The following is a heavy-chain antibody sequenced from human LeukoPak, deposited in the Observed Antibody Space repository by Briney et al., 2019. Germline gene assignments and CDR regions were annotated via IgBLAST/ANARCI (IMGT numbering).Heavy chain of an antibody. Sequence: SETLSLTCAVYGGSFSGYYWSWIRQPPGKGLEWIGEINHSGSTNYNPSFKSRVTISVDTSKNQFSLRLSSVTAADTAVYYCARPGGFLYYYGSGTSNAFDMWGQGTMVTVSS. CDR1: GGSFSGYY. J-gene: IGHJ3*02. V-gene: IGHV4-34*01. CDR2: INHSGST. CDR3: ARPGGFLYYYGSGTSNAFDM. D-gene: IGHD3-10*01.